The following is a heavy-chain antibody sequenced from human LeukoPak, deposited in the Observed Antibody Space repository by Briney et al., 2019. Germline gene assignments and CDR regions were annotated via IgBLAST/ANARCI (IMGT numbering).Heavy chain of an antibody. CDR1: GFTFDDYA. Sequence: GGSLRLSCAASGFTFDDYAMHWVRQAPGKGLEWVSSISSSSSYIYYADSVKGRFTISRDNAKNSLYLQMNSLRAEDTAVYYCARDSGSSWCPHFDYWGQGTLVTVSS. V-gene: IGHV3-21*01. D-gene: IGHD6-13*01. J-gene: IGHJ4*02. CDR3: ARDSGSSWCPHFDY. CDR2: ISSSSSYI.